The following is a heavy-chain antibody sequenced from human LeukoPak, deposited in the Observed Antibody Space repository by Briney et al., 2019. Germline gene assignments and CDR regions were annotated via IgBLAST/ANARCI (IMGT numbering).Heavy chain of an antibody. D-gene: IGHD1-26*01. CDR2: IRASDGST. Sequence: GGSLRLSCAASGFTFVSHAMSWVRQAPGKGLEWVSGIRASDGSTYYADSVKGRFTSSRDNSKNTLYLQMNSLRAEDTAVYYCARGSNSGSSRPDFWGQGTLVTVSS. J-gene: IGHJ4*02. CDR1: GFTFVSHA. V-gene: IGHV3-23*01. CDR3: ARGSNSGSSRPDF.